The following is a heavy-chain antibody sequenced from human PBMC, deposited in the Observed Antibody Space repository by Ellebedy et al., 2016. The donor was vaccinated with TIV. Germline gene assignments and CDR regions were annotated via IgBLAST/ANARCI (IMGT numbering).Heavy chain of an antibody. CDR2: IYPGDSDP. V-gene: IGHV5-51*01. J-gene: IGHJ3*01. CDR3: VRGDGSKDDAFDF. CDR1: GYSFTNYW. Sequence: ASVKVSCKASGYSFTNYWIGWVRQMPGKGLEWMGIIYPGDSDPRYSPSFQGHVTISADKSVRTAFLQWSSLKASDTAIYYCVRGDGSKDDAFDFWGQGTMVTVSS.